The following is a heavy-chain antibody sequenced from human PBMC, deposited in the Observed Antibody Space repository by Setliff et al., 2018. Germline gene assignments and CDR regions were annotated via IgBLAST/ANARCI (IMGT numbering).Heavy chain of an antibody. Sequence: GGSLRLSCVASGFTFSRYWMSWVRQAPGKGLEWVANIKEDGSEKYYVDSVKGRFTMSRDNAKNLLYLQMSSLRAEDTAVYYCARETLPYYFDYWGQGTLVTVSS. CDR3: ARETLPYYFDY. J-gene: IGHJ4*02. V-gene: IGHV3-7*01. CDR1: GFTFSRYW. CDR2: IKEDGSEK.